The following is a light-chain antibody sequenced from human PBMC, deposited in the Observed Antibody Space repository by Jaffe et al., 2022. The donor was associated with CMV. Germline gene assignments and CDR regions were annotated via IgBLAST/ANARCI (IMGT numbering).Light chain of an antibody. Sequence: DIQMTQSPSILSASVGDRVTITCRASQSISNWLAWYQQKPGKAPKLLIYKTSNLEGGVPSRFSGSGSGTEFTLTISSLQPDDFATYYCQQYNDYFLTFGGGTKVEIK. J-gene: IGKJ4*01. V-gene: IGKV1-5*03. CDR3: QQYNDYFLT. CDR2: KTS. CDR1: QSISNW.